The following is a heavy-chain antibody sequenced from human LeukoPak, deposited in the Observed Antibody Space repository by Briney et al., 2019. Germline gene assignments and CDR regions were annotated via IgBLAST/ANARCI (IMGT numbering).Heavy chain of an antibody. D-gene: IGHD6-13*01. CDR1: GFTLSSYA. Sequence: PGGSMRLSCAASGFTLSSYAMSWVRQAPGKGLEWVSAISGSGGTTYYADSVKGRFTISRDDSKNTLYLQMSSLRAEDTAVYYCARAPSTVRSWYYFDYWGQGTLVTVSS. CDR2: ISGSGGTT. J-gene: IGHJ4*02. CDR3: ARAPSTVRSWYYFDY. V-gene: IGHV3-23*01.